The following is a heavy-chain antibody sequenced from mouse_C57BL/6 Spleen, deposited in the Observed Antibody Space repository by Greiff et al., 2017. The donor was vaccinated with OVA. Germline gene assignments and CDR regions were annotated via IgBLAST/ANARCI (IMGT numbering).Heavy chain of an antibody. CDR3: ARWLLRGGYAMDY. CDR1: GYTFTSYW. CDR2: IDPSDSYT. Sequence: QVQLQQSGAELVMPGASVKLSCKASGYTFTSYWMHWVKQRPGQGLEWIGEIDPSDSYTNYNQKFKGKSTLTVDKSSSTAYMQLSSLTSEDSAVYYCARWLLRGGYAMDYWGQGTSVTVSS. V-gene: IGHV1-69*01. D-gene: IGHD2-3*01. J-gene: IGHJ4*01.